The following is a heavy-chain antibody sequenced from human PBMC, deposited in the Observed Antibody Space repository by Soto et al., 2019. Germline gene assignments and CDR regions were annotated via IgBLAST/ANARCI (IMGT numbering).Heavy chain of an antibody. V-gene: IGHV3-74*01. CDR3: VRGSSGWPAIDY. CDR2: INEDGSHT. D-gene: IGHD6-19*01. J-gene: IGHJ4*02. Sequence: EVQLVESGGGLVQPGGSLRLSCTGSEFTCRNYWMHWVRQAPGKGLVWVARINEDGSHTDHADSVKGRFGISRDNATNTLFLQMNRLRADETSLYYCVRGSSGWPAIDYWGRGTLLTVSS. CDR1: EFTCRNYW.